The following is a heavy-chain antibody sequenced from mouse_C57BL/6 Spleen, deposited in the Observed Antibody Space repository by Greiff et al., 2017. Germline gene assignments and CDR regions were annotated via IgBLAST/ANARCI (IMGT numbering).Heavy chain of an antibody. CDR2: ISSGGDYI. J-gene: IGHJ2*01. CDR1: GFTFSSYA. D-gene: IGHD2-5*01. Sequence: EVKLVESGEGLVKPGGSLKLSCAASGFTFSSYAMSWVRQTPEKRLEWVAYISSGGDYIYYADTVKGRFTISRDNARNTLYLQMSSLKSEDTAMYYCTRYHYYSNYFDYWGQGTTLTVSS. V-gene: IGHV5-9-1*02. CDR3: TRYHYYSNYFDY.